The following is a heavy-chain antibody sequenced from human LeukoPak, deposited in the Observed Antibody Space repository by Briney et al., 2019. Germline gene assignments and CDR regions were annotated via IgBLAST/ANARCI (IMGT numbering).Heavy chain of an antibody. CDR3: ATIKRGSIFGYFDL. J-gene: IGHJ4*02. V-gene: IGHV4-59*11. Sequence: SETLSLTCTVSGGSISSHYWSWIRQPPGKGLEWIAYLFDSVNTKDNPSLQSRLTLSADTSKNQFSLRLSSVTAADTAVYYCATIKRGSIFGYFDLWGQGIKVTVSS. CDR1: GGSISSHY. CDR2: LFDSVNT. D-gene: IGHD5-18*01.